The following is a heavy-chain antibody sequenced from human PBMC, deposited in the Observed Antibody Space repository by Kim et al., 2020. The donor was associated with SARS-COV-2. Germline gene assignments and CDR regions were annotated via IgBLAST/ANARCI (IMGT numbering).Heavy chain of an antibody. V-gene: IGHV4-34*01. CDR3: ARGGVVVAATYLDY. CDR2: INHSGST. J-gene: IGHJ4*02. D-gene: IGHD2-15*01. Sequence: SETLSLTCAVYGGSFSGYYWSWIRQPPGKGLEWIGEINHSGSTNYNPSLKSRVTISVDTSKNQFSLKLSSVTAADTAVYYCARGGVVVAATYLDYWGQGTLVTVSS. CDR1: GGSFSGYY.